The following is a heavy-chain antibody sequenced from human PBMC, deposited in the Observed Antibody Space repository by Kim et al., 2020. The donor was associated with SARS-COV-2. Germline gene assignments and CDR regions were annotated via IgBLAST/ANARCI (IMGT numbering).Heavy chain of an antibody. CDR2: GNP. Sequence: GNPTYAQGFTGRFVFSLDTSVSTAYLQISSLKAEDTAVYYCARESVAPDYWGQGTLVTVSS. CDR3: ARESVAPDY. V-gene: IGHV7-4-1*02. D-gene: IGHD2-21*01. J-gene: IGHJ4*02.